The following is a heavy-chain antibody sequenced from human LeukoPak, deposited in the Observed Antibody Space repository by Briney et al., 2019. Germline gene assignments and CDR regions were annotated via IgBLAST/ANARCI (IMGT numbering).Heavy chain of an antibody. CDR2: IYPADSDT. V-gene: IGHV5-51*01. J-gene: IGHJ4*02. CDR1: GYRFASYW. CDR3: ARQMTTVSHFDS. Sequence: GESLKISCKGSGYRFASYWIGWVRQMPGKGLEWMGIIYPADSDTRYSPSFQGLVTISADKSISTAYLQWSSLKASDTAMYYCARQMTTVSHFDSWGQGTLVTVFS. D-gene: IGHD4-11*01.